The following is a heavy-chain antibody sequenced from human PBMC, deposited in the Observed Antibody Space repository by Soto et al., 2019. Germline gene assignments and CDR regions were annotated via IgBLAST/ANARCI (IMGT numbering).Heavy chain of an antibody. V-gene: IGHV3-74*01. J-gene: IGHJ5*02. CDR3: VRTYVPGIAGFDP. Sequence: PGGSLRLSCAASGFTFSNYFMHWVRQAPGEGLVWVSRMSGDGKTISYADSVKGRFTISRDNAKNTLYLQMNSLRVEDTAVYYCVRTYVPGIAGFDPWGQGTLVTVSS. D-gene: IGHD1-1*01. CDR1: GFTFSNYF. CDR2: MSGDGKTI.